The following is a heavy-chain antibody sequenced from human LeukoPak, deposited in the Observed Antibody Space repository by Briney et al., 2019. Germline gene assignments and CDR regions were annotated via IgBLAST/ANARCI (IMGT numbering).Heavy chain of an antibody. CDR1: GFTFSTYA. CDR3: AKDGFALSSSSLYFDY. CDR2: ITGNGDIT. Sequence: PGGSLRLSCAASGFTFSTYAMSWVRQAPGKGLEWVSGITGNGDITYYADSVKGRFTMSRDNSKNTLYLQMNSLRAEDTAVYYCAKDGFALSSSSLYFDYWGQGTLVTVSS. D-gene: IGHD6-6*01. V-gene: IGHV3-23*01. J-gene: IGHJ4*02.